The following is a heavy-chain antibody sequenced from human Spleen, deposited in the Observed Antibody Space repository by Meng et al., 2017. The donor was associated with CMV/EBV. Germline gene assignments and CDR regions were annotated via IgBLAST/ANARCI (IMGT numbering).Heavy chain of an antibody. CDR3: ARVRRGGYNYGSDY. Sequence: GGSLRLSCAASGFTFRTFWMHWVRQAPGKGLVWVSRINSDGNIITYADSVKGRFTISRDNAKNSLYLQMNSLRAEDTAVYYCARVRRGGYNYGSDYWGQGTLVTVSS. CDR2: INSDGNII. J-gene: IGHJ4*02. D-gene: IGHD5-18*01. CDR1: GFTFRTFW. V-gene: IGHV3-74*03.